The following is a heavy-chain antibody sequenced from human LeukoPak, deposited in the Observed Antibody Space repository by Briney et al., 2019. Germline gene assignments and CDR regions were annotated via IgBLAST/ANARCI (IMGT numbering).Heavy chain of an antibody. CDR1: GGSLSGYF. CDR2: IYTSGTT. V-gene: IGHV4-4*07. CDR3: AREGGTERYFDY. Sequence: SETLSLTCTVSGGSLSGYFWSWIRQPAGKGLEWIGRIYTSGTTNYNPSLKSRVSMSVDTSQYQFSLKLSSVTAADTAVYYCAREGGTERYFDYWGQGTRSPSPQ. J-gene: IGHJ4*02. D-gene: IGHD1-26*01.